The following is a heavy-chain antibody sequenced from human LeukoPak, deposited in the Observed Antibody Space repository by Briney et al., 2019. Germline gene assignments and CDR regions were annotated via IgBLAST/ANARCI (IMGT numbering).Heavy chain of an antibody. CDR3: AKAPASGGGYYF. D-gene: IGHD5-12*01. CDR2: ISWDGGST. J-gene: IGHJ4*02. CDR1: GFTFDDYT. V-gene: IGHV3-43*01. Sequence: GGPLRLSCAASGFTFDDYTMHWVRQAPGKGLEWVSLISWDGGSTYYADSVKGRFTISRDNSKNSLYLQMNSLRTEDTALYYCAKAPASGGGYYFWGQGTLVTVSS.